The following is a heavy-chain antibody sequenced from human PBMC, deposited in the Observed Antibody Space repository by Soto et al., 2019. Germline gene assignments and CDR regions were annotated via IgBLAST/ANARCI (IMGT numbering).Heavy chain of an antibody. CDR3: ARDRGATTVVYGMDV. Sequence: PGGSLRLSCAASGFTFSSYSMNWVRQAQGKGLEWVSSISSSSSYIYYADSVKGRFTISRDNAKNSLYLQMNSLRAEDTAVYYCARDRGATTVVYGMDVWGQGTTVTVSS. J-gene: IGHJ6*02. CDR1: GFTFSSYS. D-gene: IGHD4-17*01. V-gene: IGHV3-21*01. CDR2: ISSSSSYI.